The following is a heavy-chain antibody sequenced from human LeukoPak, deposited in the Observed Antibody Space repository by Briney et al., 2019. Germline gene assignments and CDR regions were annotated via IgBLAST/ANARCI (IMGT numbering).Heavy chain of an antibody. CDR3: TKGSYYDSSGSFYFDY. V-gene: IGHV3-23*01. D-gene: IGHD3-22*01. J-gene: IGHJ4*02. CDR2: VIHNGVDK. CDR1: GFTFGSYA. Sequence: GSLRLSCAASGFTFGSYAMNWVRQTPDRGLEWVSSVIHNGVDKYHADSVRGWFTISRDNSKNTLYVQVNSLGTEDTAAYYCTKGSYYDSSGSFYFDYWGQGTLVTVSS.